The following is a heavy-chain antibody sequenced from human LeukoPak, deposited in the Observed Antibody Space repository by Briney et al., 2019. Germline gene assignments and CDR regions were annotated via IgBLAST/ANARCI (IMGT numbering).Heavy chain of an antibody. J-gene: IGHJ4*02. V-gene: IGHV3-30*06. D-gene: IGHD3-3*01. Sequence: GGSLRLSCAASGFSFSSYDMHWVRQAPGKGLEWVAVISYDGSNKYYADSVKGRLTISRDNSKNTLYLQMNSLRAEDTAVYYCATVALEWLLWDWGQGTLDTVSS. CDR2: ISYDGSNK. CDR3: ATVALEWLLWD. CDR1: GFSFSSYD.